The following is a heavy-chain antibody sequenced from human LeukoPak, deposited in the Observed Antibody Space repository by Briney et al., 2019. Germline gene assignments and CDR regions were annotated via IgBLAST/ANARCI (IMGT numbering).Heavy chain of an antibody. D-gene: IGHD6-19*01. J-gene: IGHJ4*02. CDR3: ARDPGYSSGWLDY. CDR1: GGSISSGSYY. Sequence: SETLSLTCTVSGGSISSGSYYWSWIRQPAGKGLEWIGRIYASGRTNYNPSLKSRVTISVDTSKNQFSLRLSSVTAADTAVYYCARDPGYSSGWLDYWGQGTLVTVSS. V-gene: IGHV4-61*02. CDR2: IYASGRT.